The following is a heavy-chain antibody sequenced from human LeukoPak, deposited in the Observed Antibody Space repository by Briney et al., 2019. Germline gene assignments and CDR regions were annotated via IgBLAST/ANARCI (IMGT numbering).Heavy chain of an antibody. CDR1: GGSTSNSRYY. D-gene: IGHD6-19*01. Sequence: SETPSLTCTVSGGSTSNSRYYWGWVRQPPGKGLECIGSVYYSGSTYYNPSLKSRVTISVDTSKNQFSLKLSSVAAADTAVYYCARIGAVAGTKGFDCWGQGTLVTVSS. J-gene: IGHJ4*02. CDR3: ARIGAVAGTKGFDC. V-gene: IGHV4-39*01. CDR2: VYYSGST.